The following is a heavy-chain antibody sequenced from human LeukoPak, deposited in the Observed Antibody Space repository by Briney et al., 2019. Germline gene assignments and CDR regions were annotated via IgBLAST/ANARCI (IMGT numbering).Heavy chain of an antibody. D-gene: IGHD3-16*02. CDR3: AKDQAVGFTFGGVICPQLES. J-gene: IGHJ4*02. CDR1: GFTFSSYG. CDR2: IRYDGSNK. V-gene: IGHV3-30*02. Sequence: GGSLRLSCAASGFTFSSYGMHWVRQAPGKGLEWVAFIRYDGSNKYYADSVKGRFTISRDNSKNTLYLQMNSLRAEDTAVYYCAKDQAVGFTFGGVICPQLESWGQGTLVTVSS.